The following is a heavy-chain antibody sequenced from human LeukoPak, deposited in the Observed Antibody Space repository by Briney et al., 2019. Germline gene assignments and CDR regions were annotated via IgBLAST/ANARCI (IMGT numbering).Heavy chain of an antibody. CDR1: GFTFNSYG. CDR3: ATDRGGTA. J-gene: IGHJ5*02. Sequence: GGTLRLSCAASGFTFNSYGMNWVRQAPGKGLEWLSYISSSSNAIYYTDSVRGRFTISRDNAKNSLYLQMNSLRDEDTAVYYCATDRGGTAWGQGTLVTVSS. V-gene: IGHV3-48*02. CDR2: ISSSSNAI. D-gene: IGHD1-7*01.